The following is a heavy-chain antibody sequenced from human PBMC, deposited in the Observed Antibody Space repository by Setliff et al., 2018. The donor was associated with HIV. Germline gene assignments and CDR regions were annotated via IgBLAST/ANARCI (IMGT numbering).Heavy chain of an antibody. CDR1: GYNLENYA. D-gene: IGHD4-17*01. J-gene: IGHJ5*02. Sequence: ASVKVSCKTSGYNLENYAINWVRQAPGQGLEWMGWINADSGSPTYAQAFTGRFFFSVDTAVATAYLQINNLKTEDTAVYFCARGLYGDYGGDLNWLDPWGHGTRVTVSS. CDR3: ARGLYGDYGGDLNWLDP. V-gene: IGHV7-4-1*02. CDR2: INADSGSP.